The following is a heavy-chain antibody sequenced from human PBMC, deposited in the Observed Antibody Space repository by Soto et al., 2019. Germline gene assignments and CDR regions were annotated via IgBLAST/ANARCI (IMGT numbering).Heavy chain of an antibody. V-gene: IGHV4-39*01. J-gene: IGHJ5*02. D-gene: IGHD2-2*02. CDR3: ARQVPAAIRLGWFDP. Sequence: PSETLSLTCTVSGGSISRSTYYWFCIRQPPGKGLEWIGSIYYSGSTYYRPSLKSRVTISVDTSKNQFSLKLSSVTAADTAVYYCARQVPAAIRLGWFDPWGQGTLVTVSS. CDR1: GGSISRSTYY. CDR2: IYYSGST.